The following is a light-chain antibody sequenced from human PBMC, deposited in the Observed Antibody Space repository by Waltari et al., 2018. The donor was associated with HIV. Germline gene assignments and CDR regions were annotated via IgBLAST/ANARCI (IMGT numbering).Light chain of an antibody. CDR2: EVN. J-gene: IGLJ2*01. CDR3: SSYTATKILV. Sequence: QSALTQPASVSGSPGQSITISCTGTNSALGTYNYVSWYQQQSGKAPRLLISEVNNRPSGVSNRFSGSKAGNTASLSISGLQAEDEGKYYCSSYTATKILVFGGGTDVTVL. CDR1: NSALGTYNY. V-gene: IGLV2-14*03.